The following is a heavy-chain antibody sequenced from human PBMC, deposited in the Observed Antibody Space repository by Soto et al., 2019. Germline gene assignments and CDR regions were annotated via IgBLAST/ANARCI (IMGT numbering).Heavy chain of an antibody. CDR2: ISSSSSYT. CDR1: GFTFSGYY. V-gene: IGHV3-11*05. J-gene: IGHJ4*02. CDR3: ARDDITDY. Sequence: ALRLSCAASGFTFSGYYITWIRQAPGKGLEWVSFISSSSSYTNYADSVKGRFTISRDNAKNSLYLKMNSLRTEDTAVYYCARDDITDYWGQGTLVTVSS. D-gene: IGHD3-3*01.